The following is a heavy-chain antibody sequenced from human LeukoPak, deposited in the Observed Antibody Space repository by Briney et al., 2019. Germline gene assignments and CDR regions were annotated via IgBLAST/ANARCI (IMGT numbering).Heavy chain of an antibody. Sequence: SETLSLTCTVSGGSISSSSYYWGWIRQPPGKGLEWIGRIYYSGSTYYNPSLKSRVTISVDTSKNQFSPKLSSVTAADTAVYYCARGYSSGWYGTDFDYWGQGTLVTVSS. V-gene: IGHV4-39*01. J-gene: IGHJ4*02. CDR3: ARGYSSGWYGTDFDY. CDR1: GGSISSSSYY. D-gene: IGHD6-19*01. CDR2: IYYSGST.